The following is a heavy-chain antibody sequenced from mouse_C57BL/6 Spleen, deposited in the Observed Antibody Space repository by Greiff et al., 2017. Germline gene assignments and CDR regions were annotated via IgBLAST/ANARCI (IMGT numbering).Heavy chain of an antibody. CDR3: ARSLTFYAMDY. V-gene: IGHV5-15*01. CDR1: GFTFSDYG. CDR2: ISNLAYSI. Sequence: EVMLVESGGGLVQPGGSLKLSCAASGFTFSDYGMAWVRQAPRKGPAWVAFISNLAYSIYYADTVTGRFTISRENAKNTLYLEMSSLRSEDTAMYYCARSLTFYAMDYWGQGTSVTVAS. J-gene: IGHJ4*01. D-gene: IGHD4-1*01.